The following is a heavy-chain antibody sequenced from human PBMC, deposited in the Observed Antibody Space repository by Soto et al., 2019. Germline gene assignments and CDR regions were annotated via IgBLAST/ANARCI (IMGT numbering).Heavy chain of an antibody. CDR1: GDTFTSYT. V-gene: IGHV1-69*02. Sequence: QVQLVQSGAEVRKPGSSVRVSCRTSGDTFTSYTINWVRQAPGQGLEWMGRIIPSLNMANYAQKFQGSVTFTADKSTSTADMDLSSLRSEDTAVYFCATGLVPRFFESWGQGTPVTVSS. CDR2: IIPSLNMA. J-gene: IGHJ4*02. D-gene: IGHD6-6*01. CDR3: ATGLVPRFFES.